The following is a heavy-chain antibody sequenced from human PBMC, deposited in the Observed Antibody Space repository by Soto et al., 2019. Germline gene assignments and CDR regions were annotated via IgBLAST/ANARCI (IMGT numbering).Heavy chain of an antibody. CDR1: GFTFSSYI. CDR2: ISSSSSYI. V-gene: IGHV3-21*01. D-gene: IGHD1-1*01. J-gene: IGHJ5*02. Sequence: GGTLRLSCAASGFTFSSYIMNWGRQAPGKGLEWVSSISSSSSYIYYADSVKGRFTISRDNAKNSLYLQMNSLRAEDTAVYYCARDDVEAPTGYHNRFDPPGQGTLV. CDR3: ARDDVEAPTGYHNRFDP.